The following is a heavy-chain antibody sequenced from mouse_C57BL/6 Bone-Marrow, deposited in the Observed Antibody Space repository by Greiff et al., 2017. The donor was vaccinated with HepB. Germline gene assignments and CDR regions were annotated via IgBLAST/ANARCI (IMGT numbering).Heavy chain of an antibody. J-gene: IGHJ4*01. CDR1: GYTFTSYW. CDR3: ARDDGYPSYAMDN. D-gene: IGHD2-3*01. Sequence: QVQLQQPGAELVKPGASVKLSCKASGYTFTSYWMHWVKQRPGQGLEWIGMIHPNSGSTNYNEKFKSKATLTVDKSSSTANMQLSSLTSDDSAVYYWARDDGYPSYAMDNWGQGTTVTVSS. V-gene: IGHV1-64*01. CDR2: IHPNSGST.